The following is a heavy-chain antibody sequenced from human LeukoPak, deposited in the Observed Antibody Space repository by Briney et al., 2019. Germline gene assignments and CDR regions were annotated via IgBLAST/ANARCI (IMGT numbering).Heavy chain of an antibody. CDR3: AKVIEGAVALHY. CDR2: FDPEDGET. CDR1: GYTLTELS. Sequence: ASVKVSCKVSGYTLTELSMHWVRQAPGKGLEWMGGFDPEDGETIYAQKFQGRVTMTEDTSTDTAYMELSSLRSEDTAVYYCAKVIEGAVALHYWGQGTLVTVSS. J-gene: IGHJ4*02. D-gene: IGHD6-19*01. V-gene: IGHV1-24*01.